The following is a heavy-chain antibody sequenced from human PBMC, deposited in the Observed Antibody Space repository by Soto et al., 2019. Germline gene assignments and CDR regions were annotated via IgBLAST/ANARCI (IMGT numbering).Heavy chain of an antibody. CDR1: GASIGSGGW. Sequence: SETLSLTSVSGASIGSGGWWSWVRQPPGKGLEWIAEIFHDGNTNYSPSLKSRVTISVDKSQNQFSLNVYSVTAADMAVYYCARHEGWTGPDQWGQGTLVTVSS. J-gene: IGHJ5*02. V-gene: IGHV4-4*02. CDR3: ARHEGWTGPDQ. CDR2: IFHDGNT. D-gene: IGHD2-8*02.